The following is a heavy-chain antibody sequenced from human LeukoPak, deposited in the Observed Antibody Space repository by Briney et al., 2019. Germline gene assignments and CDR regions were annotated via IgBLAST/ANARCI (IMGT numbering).Heavy chain of an antibody. V-gene: IGHV1-46*01. CDR2: IHPSGSST. CDR3: ARDNSDTWGWWFDP. Sequence: ASVKISCKASGYTFTSHYMHWVRQAPGQGLEWMGVIHPSGSSTNYEKKFQGRVTLTRDTSTSTVYMELSSLRSEDTAVYYCARDNSDTWGWWFDPWGQGTLVTVSS. J-gene: IGHJ5*02. CDR1: GYTFTSHY. D-gene: IGHD1-26*01.